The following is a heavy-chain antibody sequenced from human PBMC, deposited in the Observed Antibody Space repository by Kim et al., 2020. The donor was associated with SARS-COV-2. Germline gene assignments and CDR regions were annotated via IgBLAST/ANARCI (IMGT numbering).Heavy chain of an antibody. V-gene: IGHV3-30*18. CDR2: ISYDGRYT. CDR3: VKWRGGLGSSFDY. D-gene: IGHD2-15*01. CDR1: GFMFSNFG. J-gene: IGHJ4*02. Sequence: GGSLRLSCAASGFMFSNFGMHWVRQAPGKGLEWVAVISYDGRYTYYADSLKGRFTITRDNSKNTLFLQMNSLRPENTALYYCVKWRGGLGSSFDYWGQGTLVTVSS.